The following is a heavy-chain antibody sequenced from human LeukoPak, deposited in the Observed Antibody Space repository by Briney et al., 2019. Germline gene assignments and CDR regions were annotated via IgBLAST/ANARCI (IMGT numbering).Heavy chain of an antibody. CDR3: ARSAQLAAFDY. J-gene: IGHJ4*02. Sequence: SSETLSLTCTVSGGSISSYYWSWIRQPPGKGLEWIGYIYYSGSTNYNPSLKSRVTISVDTSKNQFSLKLSSVTAADTAVYYCARSAQLAAFDYWGQGTLVTVSS. CDR2: IYYSGST. V-gene: IGHV4-59*01. D-gene: IGHD1-1*01. CDR1: GGSISSYY.